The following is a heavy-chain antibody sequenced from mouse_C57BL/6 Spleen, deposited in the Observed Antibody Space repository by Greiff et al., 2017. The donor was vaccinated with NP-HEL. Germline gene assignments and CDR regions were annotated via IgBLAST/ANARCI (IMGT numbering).Heavy chain of an antibody. V-gene: IGHV1-52*01. CDR2: IDPSDSET. D-gene: IGHD2-2*01. CDR1: GYTFTSYW. Sequence: QVQLQQSGAELVRPGSSVKLSCKASGYTFTSYWMHWVKQRPIQGLEWIGNIDPSDSETHYNQKFKDKATLTVDKSSSTAYMQLSSLTSEDSAVYYCARKEPYGYYCDYWGQGTTLTVSS. J-gene: IGHJ2*01. CDR3: ARKEPYGYYCDY.